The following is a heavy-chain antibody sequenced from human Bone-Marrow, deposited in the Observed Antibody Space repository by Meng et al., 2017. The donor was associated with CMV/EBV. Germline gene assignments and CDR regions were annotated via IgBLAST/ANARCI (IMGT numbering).Heavy chain of an antibody. Sequence: GGSLRLSCAASGFTFSSYSMNWVRQAPGKGLEWVSSISSSSSYIYYADSVKGRFTISRDNAKNSLYLQMSSLRAEDTAVYYCARTAAIRRNAFDIWGQGTMVTVSS. CDR3: ARTAAIRRNAFDI. J-gene: IGHJ3*02. D-gene: IGHD2-2*01. V-gene: IGHV3-21*01. CDR1: GFTFSSYS. CDR2: ISSSSSYI.